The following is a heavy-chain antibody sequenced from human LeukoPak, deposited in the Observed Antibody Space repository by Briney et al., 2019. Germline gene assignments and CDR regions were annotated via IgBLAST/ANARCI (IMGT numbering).Heavy chain of an antibody. D-gene: IGHD2-21*01. CDR1: GGSISSSSYY. J-gene: IGHJ3*02. CDR2: IYYSGST. Sequence: SETLSLTCTVSGGSISSSSYYWGWIRPPPGKGLEWIGSIYYSGSTYYNPSLKSRVTISVDTSKNQFSLKLSSVTAADTAVYYCARDKIVVVPHDAFDIWGQGTMVTVSS. V-gene: IGHV4-39*07. CDR3: ARDKIVVVPHDAFDI.